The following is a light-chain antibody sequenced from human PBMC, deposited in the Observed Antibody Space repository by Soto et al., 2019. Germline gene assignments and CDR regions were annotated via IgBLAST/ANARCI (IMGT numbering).Light chain of an antibody. CDR1: QSISSY. Sequence: DIQMTQSPSSLSASVGDRLTITCRASQSISSYLNWDQQKAGKAPKLLIYGASTLQSGVPSRFSGSGSGTDFTLTVSSLQPEDFATYYCQQSYSTPRTFGQGTKVEIK. CDR2: GAS. CDR3: QQSYSTPRT. J-gene: IGKJ1*01. V-gene: IGKV1-39*01.